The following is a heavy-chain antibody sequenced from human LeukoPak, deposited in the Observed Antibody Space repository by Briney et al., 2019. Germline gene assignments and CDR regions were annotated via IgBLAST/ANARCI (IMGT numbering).Heavy chain of an antibody. V-gene: IGHV7-4-1*02. J-gene: IGHJ5*01. D-gene: IGHD6-19*01. Sequence: ASVKVSCKASGYTFTNYAINWMRQAPGQGLEWMGWITTSTGNPTYAQGFTGRFVFSSDTSVSTAYLQISSLRAEDTAVYYCARDPHAPPNSGLQRFDSWGQGTLVTVSS. CDR1: GYTFTNYA. CDR3: ARDPHAPPNSGLQRFDS. CDR2: ITTSTGNP.